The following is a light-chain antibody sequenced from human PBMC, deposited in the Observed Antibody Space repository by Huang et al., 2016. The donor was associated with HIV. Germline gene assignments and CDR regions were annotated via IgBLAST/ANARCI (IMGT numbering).Light chain of an antibody. CDR2: EAS. Sequence: DIQLTQSPSSLSASVGDRVTITCRASQTLSTYFNWYQQKPGKAPNLLIYEASTLQSGVPSRFSGSGSGTDFTLTISSLKPEDFATYHCQQSYSTPRTFGQGTKVEIK. V-gene: IGKV1-39*01. CDR3: QQSYSTPRT. J-gene: IGKJ1*01. CDR1: QTLSTY.